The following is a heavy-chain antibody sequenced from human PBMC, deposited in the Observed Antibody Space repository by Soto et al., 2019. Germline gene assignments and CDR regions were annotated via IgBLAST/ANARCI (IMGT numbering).Heavy chain of an antibody. V-gene: IGHV3-74*01. CDR3: ARGGGNSDWYSAFDI. D-gene: IGHD6-19*01. CDR1: GFTFSTYW. Sequence: EVQLVESGGGLVQPGGSLRLSCAATGFTFSTYWVHWVRQAPGKGLVWVSRINSDGSTTNYADSVKGRFTISRDNAKNTLYLQMNGLRAEDTAVYYCARGGGNSDWYSAFDIWGQGTMVTVSS. J-gene: IGHJ3*02. CDR2: INSDGSTT.